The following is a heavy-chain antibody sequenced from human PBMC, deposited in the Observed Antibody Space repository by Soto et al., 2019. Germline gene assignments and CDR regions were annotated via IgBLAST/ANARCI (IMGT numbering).Heavy chain of an antibody. CDR2: IRQDGNEK. J-gene: IGHJ4*02. D-gene: IGHD2-21*01. CDR1: GFTFSTYW. CDR3: ARGCGPPSSQYYLAS. V-gene: IGHV3-7*04. Sequence: PGGSLRLSCAASGFTFSTYWMSWVRQAPGKGLEWVATIRQDGNEKHCVDSVKGRFTISRDNAKNSLSLQMDSLGAEDSAIYYCARGCGPPSSQYYLASGGGGILVTVSS.